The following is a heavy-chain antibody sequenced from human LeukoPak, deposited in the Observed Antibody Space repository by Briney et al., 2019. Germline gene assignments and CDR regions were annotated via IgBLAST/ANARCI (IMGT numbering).Heavy chain of an antibody. CDR1: GFTFDDYA. D-gene: IGHD3-22*01. V-gene: IGHV3-9*01. CDR3: AKEGYYYDSSGYIARFYYFDY. Sequence: GGSLRLSCAASGFTFDDYAMHWVRQAPGKGLEWVSGISWNSGSIGYADSVKGRFTISRDNAKNSLYLQMNSLRAEDTALYYCAKEGYYYDSSGYIARFYYFDYWGQGTLVTVSS. J-gene: IGHJ4*02. CDR2: ISWNSGSI.